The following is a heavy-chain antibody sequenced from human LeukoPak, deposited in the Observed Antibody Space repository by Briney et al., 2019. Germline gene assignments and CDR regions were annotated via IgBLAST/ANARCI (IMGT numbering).Heavy chain of an antibody. V-gene: IGHV3-7*05. J-gene: IGHJ4*02. CDR3: ASDRFYFGV. CDR1: GFTFSSYW. CDR2: RKLDGTEK. Sequence: PGGSLRLSCAASGFTFSSYWMHWVRQAPGKGLEWVANRKLDGTEKYYVDSVKGRFTISRDNAKNSLYLQMNSLRAEDTAVYYCASDRFYFGVWGQGTLVTVSS. D-gene: IGHD3-16*01.